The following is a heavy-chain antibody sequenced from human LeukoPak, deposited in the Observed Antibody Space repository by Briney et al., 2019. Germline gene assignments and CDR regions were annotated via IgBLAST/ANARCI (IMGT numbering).Heavy chain of an antibody. CDR3: ARDNYYGSGSYPPLDY. Sequence: SGGSLRLSCAASGFTFSSYWMSWVRQAPGKGLEWVANIKQDGSEKYYVDSVKGRFTISRDNAKNSLYLQMNSLRGEDTAVYYCARDNYYGSGSYPPLDYWGQGTLVTVSS. D-gene: IGHD3-10*01. CDR1: GFTFSSYW. J-gene: IGHJ4*02. V-gene: IGHV3-7*01. CDR2: IKQDGSEK.